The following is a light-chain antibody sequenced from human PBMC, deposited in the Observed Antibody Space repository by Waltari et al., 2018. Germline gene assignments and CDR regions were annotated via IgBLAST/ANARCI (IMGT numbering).Light chain of an antibody. CDR2: EVS. CDR1: SSDVGGYTY. V-gene: IGLV2-14*01. CDR3: SSYTSSSPLV. J-gene: IGLJ3*02. Sequence: QSALTQPASVSGSPGPSITISCTGTSSDVGGYTYVSWYQQHPGKAPKLMIYEVSNRPSGVSNRFSGSKSGNTASLTISGLQAEDEADYYCSSYTSSSPLVFGGGTKLTVL.